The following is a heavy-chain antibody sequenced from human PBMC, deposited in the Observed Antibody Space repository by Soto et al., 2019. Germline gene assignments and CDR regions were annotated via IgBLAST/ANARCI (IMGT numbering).Heavy chain of an antibody. CDR1: GGSFSGYY. J-gene: IGHJ6*02. V-gene: IGHV4-34*01. CDR2: INHSGST. Sequence: SETLSLTCAVYGGSFSGYYWSWIRQPPGKGLEWIGEINHSGSTNYNPPLKSRVTISVDTSKNQFSLKLSSVTAADTAVYYCARAKTLVYAILNYYYGMDVWGQGTTVTVSS. CDR3: ARAKTLVYAILNYYYGMDV. D-gene: IGHD2-8*01.